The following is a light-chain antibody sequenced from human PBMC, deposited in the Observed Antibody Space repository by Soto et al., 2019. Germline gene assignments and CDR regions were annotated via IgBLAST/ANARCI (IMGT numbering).Light chain of an antibody. V-gene: IGKV1-5*01. J-gene: IGKJ1*01. CDR2: DAT. Sequence: DIQMTQSPSTLSASVGDRVTITCRASQSISSWLAWYQQKPGKAPKLLIYDATSLESGLPSRFSSSGSGTEFLLTISRLQPDDFASYYCQQYNSYWTFGQGTKVEIK. CDR1: QSISSW. CDR3: QQYNSYWT.